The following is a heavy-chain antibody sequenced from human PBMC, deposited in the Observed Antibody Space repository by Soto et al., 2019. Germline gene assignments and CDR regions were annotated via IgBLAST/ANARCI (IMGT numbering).Heavy chain of an antibody. V-gene: IGHV2-5*02. CDR1: GFSLSTSGVG. J-gene: IGHJ4*02. Sequence: QITLKESGPTLVKPTQTLTLTCTSSGFSLSTSGVGVGWIRQPPGKALEWLALIYWDDDKRYSPSLKSRLTITKDNSKNPVVPTMTNMDTVDTATYYCAHRPGGASHWDYWGQGTLVTVSS. CDR3: AHRPGGASHWDY. CDR2: IYWDDDK. D-gene: IGHD1-1*01.